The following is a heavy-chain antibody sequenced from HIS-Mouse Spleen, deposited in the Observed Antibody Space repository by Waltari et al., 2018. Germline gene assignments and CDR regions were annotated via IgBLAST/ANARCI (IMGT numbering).Heavy chain of an antibody. V-gene: IGHV3-30*18. CDR2: ISYDGSNT. Sequence: QVQLVESGGGVVQPGRSLRLSCAASGFTFSSYGMHWVRQAPGKGLEGVAVISYDGSNTYYADSVKGRFTSSRDNSKNTLYLQMNSLRAEDTAVYYCAKASSGWLDYWGQGTLVTVSS. D-gene: IGHD6-19*01. CDR3: AKASSGWLDY. J-gene: IGHJ4*02. CDR1: GFTFSSYG.